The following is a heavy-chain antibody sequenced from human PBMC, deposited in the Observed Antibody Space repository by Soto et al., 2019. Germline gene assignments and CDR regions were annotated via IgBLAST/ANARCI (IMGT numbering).Heavy chain of an antibody. CDR2: IIPIFGTP. CDR1: GGTFGSFA. J-gene: IGHJ4*02. CDR3: ARSGWDYYDTGGLGYFDF. D-gene: IGHD3-22*01. V-gene: IGHV1-69*13. Sequence: SVKVSCKASGGTFGSFAVSWVRQAPGQGLEWMGGIIPIFGTPNYAQRFQDSVTITADASTRTVYMELSSLKSEDTAVYYCARSGWDYYDTGGLGYFDFWGQGTLVTVSS.